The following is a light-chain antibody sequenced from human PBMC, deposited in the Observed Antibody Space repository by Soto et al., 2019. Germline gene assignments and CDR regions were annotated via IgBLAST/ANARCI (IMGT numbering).Light chain of an antibody. Sequence: DIHMTQSPSSLSASLGDRVTITFQASQNINNYLNWYQQKPGRAPKLLIYDASNLEAGVPSRFSGSGSGTEFTLTISSLQSEDFAVYYCQQYDNWPPLSFGGGTKVDI. CDR3: QQYDNWPPLS. CDR2: DAS. CDR1: QNINNY. J-gene: IGKJ4*01. V-gene: IGKV1-33*01.